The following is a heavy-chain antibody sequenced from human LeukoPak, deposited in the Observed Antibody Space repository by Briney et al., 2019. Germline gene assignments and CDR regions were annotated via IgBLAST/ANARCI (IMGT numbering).Heavy chain of an antibody. V-gene: IGHV3-30*02. CDR3: AREDRYYDILTGYYFEGFDY. CDR2: IRYDGSDK. CDR1: GFTFSSFG. J-gene: IGHJ4*02. Sequence: QSGGSLRLSCAASGFTFSSFGMHWVRQAPGKGLEWVAFIRYDGSDKYYADSVKGQFTISRDNSKNTLYLQMNSLRAEDTAVYYCAREDRYYDILTGYYFEGFDYWGQGTLVTVSS. D-gene: IGHD3-9*01.